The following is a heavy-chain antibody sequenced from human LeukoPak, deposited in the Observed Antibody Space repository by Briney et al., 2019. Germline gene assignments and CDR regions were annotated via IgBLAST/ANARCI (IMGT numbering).Heavy chain of an antibody. V-gene: IGHV1-2*02. CDR1: RYTFTDYY. CDR2: INPNSGGT. J-gene: IGHJ4*02. CDR3: ARGTIVVITSFDY. Sequence: ASVTASCKASRYTFTDYYMHWVRQAPGQGVEWMGWINPNSGGTNYAQKFQGRVTMTRDTSISTAYMGLSRLGSDDTAVYYCARGTIVVITSFDYRGQGTLVTVSS. D-gene: IGHD3-22*01.